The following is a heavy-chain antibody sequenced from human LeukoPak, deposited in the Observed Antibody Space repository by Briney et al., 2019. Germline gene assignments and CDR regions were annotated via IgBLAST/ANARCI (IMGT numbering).Heavy chain of an antibody. CDR3: AKDVRLVRGVNYGSIIDYFDY. CDR2: ISGSGGST. CDR1: GFTFSSYA. D-gene: IGHD3-10*01. J-gene: IGHJ4*02. V-gene: IGHV3-23*01. Sequence: GGSLRLSCAASGFTFSSYAMSWVRQAPGKGLEWVSAISGSGGSTYYADSVKGRFTISRDNSKNTLYLQMNSLRAENTAVYYCAKDVRLVRGVNYGSIIDYFDYWGQGTLATVSS.